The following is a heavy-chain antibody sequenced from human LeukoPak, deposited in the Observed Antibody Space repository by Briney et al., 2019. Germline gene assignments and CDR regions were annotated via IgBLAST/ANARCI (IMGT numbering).Heavy chain of an antibody. D-gene: IGHD3-3*01. Sequence: SETLSLTCTVSGGSISSGGYYWSWIRQHPGKGLEWIGYTYYSGSTYYNPSLKSRVTISVDTSKNQFSLKLSSVTAADTAVYYCARERERDYDFWSGYPDRYDAFDIWGQGTMVTVSS. J-gene: IGHJ3*02. CDR1: GGSISSGGYY. V-gene: IGHV4-31*03. CDR3: ARERERDYDFWSGYPDRYDAFDI. CDR2: TYYSGST.